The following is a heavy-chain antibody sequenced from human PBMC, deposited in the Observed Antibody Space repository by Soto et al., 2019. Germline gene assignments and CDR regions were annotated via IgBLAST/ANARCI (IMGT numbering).Heavy chain of an antibody. D-gene: IGHD1-26*01. V-gene: IGHV3-30*04. CDR3: ARVAQVHRVGATLPDY. Sequence: GGSLRLSCAASGFTFSSYAMHWVRQAPGKGLEWVAVISYDGSNKYYADSVKGRFTISRDNSKNTLYLQMNSLRAEDTAVYYFARVAQVHRVGATLPDYWGQGTLVTVSS. CDR1: GFTFSSYA. CDR2: ISYDGSNK. J-gene: IGHJ4*02.